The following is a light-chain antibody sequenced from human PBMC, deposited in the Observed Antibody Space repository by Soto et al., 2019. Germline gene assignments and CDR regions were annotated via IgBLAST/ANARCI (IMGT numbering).Light chain of an antibody. CDR1: QSVSSN. V-gene: IGKV3-15*01. Sequence: EIVMTQSPATLSVSPGERATLSCRASQSVSSNLAWYQQKPGQAPRLLIYGASTRATGIPDRFSGSGSGTEFTLTISSLQSEDFAVYYCNQHNNWPRTFGQGTKLEIK. J-gene: IGKJ2*01. CDR3: NQHNNWPRT. CDR2: GAS.